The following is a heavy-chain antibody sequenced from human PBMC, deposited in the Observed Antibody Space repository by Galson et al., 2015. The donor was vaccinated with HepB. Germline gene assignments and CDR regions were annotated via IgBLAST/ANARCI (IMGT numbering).Heavy chain of an antibody. CDR2: ISWDGRST. CDR3: AKDMYYFASGSCDY. CDR1: GFTFDDYA. D-gene: IGHD3-10*01. Sequence: SLRLSCAASGFTFDDYAMHWVRQAPGKGLEWVSFISWDGRSTYYRDSVKGRFTISRDSSKNSLYLHMNSLRADDTALYYCAKDMYYFASGSCDYWGQGTLVTVSS. J-gene: IGHJ4*02. V-gene: IGHV3-43D*03.